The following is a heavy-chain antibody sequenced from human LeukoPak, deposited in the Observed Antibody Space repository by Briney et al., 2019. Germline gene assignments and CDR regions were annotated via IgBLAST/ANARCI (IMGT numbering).Heavy chain of an antibody. CDR3: ARRSVLRFLEMSY. D-gene: IGHD3-3*01. CDR1: GYSISSGYY. Sequence: SETLSLTCTVSGYSISSGYYWGWIRQPPGKGLEWIGSIYHSGSIYYNPSLKSRVTISVDKSKNQFSLKLSSVTAADTAVHYCARRSVLRFLEMSYWGQGTLITVSS. V-gene: IGHV4-38-2*02. CDR2: IYHSGSI. J-gene: IGHJ4*02.